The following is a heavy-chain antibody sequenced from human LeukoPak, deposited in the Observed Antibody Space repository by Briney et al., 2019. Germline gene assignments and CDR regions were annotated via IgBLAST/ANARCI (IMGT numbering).Heavy chain of an antibody. Sequence: GESLKISCKGSGYSFTSYWIGWVRQMPGKGLEWVGIIYPGDSDTRYSPSFQGQVTISADKSISTAYLQWSSLKASDTAMYYCAITTYYYDSSGYYSDYWGQGTLVTVSS. V-gene: IGHV5-51*01. D-gene: IGHD3-22*01. CDR2: IYPGDSDT. J-gene: IGHJ4*02. CDR1: GYSFTSYW. CDR3: AITTYYYDSSGYYSDY.